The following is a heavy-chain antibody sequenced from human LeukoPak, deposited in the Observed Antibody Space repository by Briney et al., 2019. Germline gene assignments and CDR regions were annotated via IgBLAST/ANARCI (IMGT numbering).Heavy chain of an antibody. Sequence: SVKVSCKASGYTFTAYYIHWVRQAPGQGLEWMGGIIPIFGTTNYAQKFQGRVTITTDESTGTAYMELSSLRSEDTAVYYCARGLGEYFQHWGQGTLVTVSS. V-gene: IGHV1-69*05. CDR2: IIPIFGTT. CDR3: ARGLGEYFQH. J-gene: IGHJ1*01. CDR1: GYTFTAYY. D-gene: IGHD6-6*01.